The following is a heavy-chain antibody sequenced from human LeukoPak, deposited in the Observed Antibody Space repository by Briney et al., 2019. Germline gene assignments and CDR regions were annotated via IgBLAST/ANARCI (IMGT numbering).Heavy chain of an antibody. CDR2: IYYSGST. J-gene: IGHJ5*02. Sequence: SETLSLTCTVSGGSISSYYWSWIRQPPGKGLEWIGYIYYSGSTYYNPSLKSRVTISVDTSKNQFSLKLSSVTAADTAVYYRARVGDIVVVPAAIPFDPWGQGTLVTVSS. D-gene: IGHD2-2*01. CDR1: GGSISSYY. V-gene: IGHV4-59*08. CDR3: ARVGDIVVVPAAIPFDP.